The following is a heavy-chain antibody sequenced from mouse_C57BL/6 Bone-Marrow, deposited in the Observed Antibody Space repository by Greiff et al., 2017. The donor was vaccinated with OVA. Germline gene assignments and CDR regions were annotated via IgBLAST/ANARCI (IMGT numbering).Heavy chain of an antibody. CDR3: ARESLYSNFWYFDV. D-gene: IGHD2-5*01. CDR1: GFTFSDYY. CDR2: INYDGSST. Sequence: EVKLVESEGGLVQPGSSMKLSCTASGFTFSDYYMAWVRQVPEKGLEWVANINYDGSSTYYLDSLKSRFIISRDNAKNILYLQMSSLKSEDTATYYCARESLYSNFWYFDVWGTGTTVTVSS. V-gene: IGHV5-16*01. J-gene: IGHJ1*03.